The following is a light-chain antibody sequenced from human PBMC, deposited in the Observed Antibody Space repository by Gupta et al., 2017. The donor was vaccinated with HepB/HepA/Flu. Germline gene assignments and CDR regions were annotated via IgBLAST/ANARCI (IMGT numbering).Light chain of an antibody. V-gene: IGLV2-14*03. CDR1: DNDVGSYKF. Sequence: SALTQPASVTGSPGQSITLSCRGTDNDVGSYKFVSWYQQHSGKAPRLIIYDVSNRPSGVSSRFSGSKSGNTASLTISGLQPDDEADYYCSSYTGTRTLIFGGGTRVTVV. CDR2: DVS. CDR3: SSYTGTRTLI. J-gene: IGLJ2*01.